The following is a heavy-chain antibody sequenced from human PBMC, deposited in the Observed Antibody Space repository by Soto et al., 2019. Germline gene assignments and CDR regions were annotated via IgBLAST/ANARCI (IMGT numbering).Heavy chain of an antibody. D-gene: IGHD5-12*01. V-gene: IGHV1-69*13. J-gene: IGHJ6*02. CDR3: ARPWDWDSGYESRVYYYYGMDV. CDR2: IIPIFGTA. Sequence: GASVKVSCKASGGTFSSYAISWVRQAPGQGLEWMGGIIPIFGTANYAQKFQGRVTITADESTSTAYMELSSLRSEDTAVYYCARPWDWDSGYESRVYYYYGMDVWGQGTTVTVSS. CDR1: GGTFSSYA.